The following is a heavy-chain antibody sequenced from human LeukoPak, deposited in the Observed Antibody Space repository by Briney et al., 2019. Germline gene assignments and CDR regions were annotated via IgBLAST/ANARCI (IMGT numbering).Heavy chain of an antibody. V-gene: IGHV3-53*01. CDR1: GFTVSSNY. CDR3: ARDSGAYYYESSGYNDAFDI. CDR2: IYSGGST. Sequence: GGSLRLSCAASGFTVSSNYMSWVRQPPGKGLEWVSVIYSGGSTYYADSVKGRFTISRDNSKNTLYLQMNSLRAEDTAVYYCARDSGAYYYESSGYNDAFDIWGQGTMVTVSS. D-gene: IGHD3-22*01. J-gene: IGHJ3*02.